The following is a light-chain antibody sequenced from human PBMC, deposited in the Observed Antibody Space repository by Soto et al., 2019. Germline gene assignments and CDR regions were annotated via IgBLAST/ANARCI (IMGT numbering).Light chain of an antibody. J-gene: IGKJ4*01. CDR1: QSISSY. CDR3: QQSSSTPQT. CDR2: VAS. V-gene: IGKV1-39*01. Sequence: DIQMTQSPSSLPASVGDRVTITCRASQSISSYLSWYQQKPGKAPKLLINVASTLQSGVPSRFSGSGSGTDFTLAISSLQPEDFATYYCQQSSSTPQTFGGGTTVDIK.